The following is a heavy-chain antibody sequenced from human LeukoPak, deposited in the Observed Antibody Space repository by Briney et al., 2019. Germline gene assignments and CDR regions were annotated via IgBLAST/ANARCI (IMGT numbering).Heavy chain of an antibody. V-gene: IGHV3-20*04. Sequence: GGSLRLSCAASGFTFDDSGMSWVRQAPGKGLEWVSGINWDGSSTGYADSVKGRFIISRDNAKNSLYLQMNSLRAEDTAVYYCARVNNGYNYQYYFDYWGQGTLVTVSS. D-gene: IGHD5-24*01. CDR2: INWDGSST. J-gene: IGHJ4*02. CDR1: GFTFDDSG. CDR3: ARVNNGYNYQYYFDY.